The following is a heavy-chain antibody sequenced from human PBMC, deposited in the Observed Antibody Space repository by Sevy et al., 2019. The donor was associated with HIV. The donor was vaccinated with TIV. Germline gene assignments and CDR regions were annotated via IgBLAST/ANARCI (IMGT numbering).Heavy chain of an antibody. CDR3: AKGGGYYYYGMDV. J-gene: IGHJ6*02. CDR2: ISGSGGST. Sequence: GGALRLSCAASGFTFSSYAMSWVRQAPGKGLEWVSAISGSGGSTYYADSVKGRFTISRDNSKNTLYLQMNSLRAEDTAVYYCAKGGGYYYYGMDVWGQGTTVTVSS. D-gene: IGHD3-16*01. V-gene: IGHV3-23*01. CDR1: GFTFSSYA.